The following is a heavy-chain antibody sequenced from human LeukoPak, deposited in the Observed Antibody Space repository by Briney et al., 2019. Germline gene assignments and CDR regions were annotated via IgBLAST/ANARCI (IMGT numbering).Heavy chain of an antibody. V-gene: IGHV4-39*01. J-gene: IGHJ4*02. Sequence: KASETLSLTCTVSGGSISSSGAYWGWIRQPPGKGLEGIGSIYYSKNTYHNPSLKSRVTISADTSKNQFSLTLGSVSATDTAVYYCVSPRGFSYGYFDYWGQGTLVTVSS. CDR2: IYYSKNT. CDR1: GGSISSSGAY. D-gene: IGHD5-18*01. CDR3: VSPRGFSYGYFDY.